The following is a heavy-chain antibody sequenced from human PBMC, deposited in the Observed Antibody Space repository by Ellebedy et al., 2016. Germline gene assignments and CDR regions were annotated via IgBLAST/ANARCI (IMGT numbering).Heavy chain of an antibody. CDR1: GGSFSGYY. J-gene: IGHJ4*02. V-gene: IGHV4-34*01. CDR3: ARVGHSSGYYPAY. D-gene: IGHD3-22*01. CDR2: INHSGST. Sequence: SETLSLXXAVYGGSFSGYYWSWIRQPPGKGLEWIGEINHSGSTNYNPSLKSRVTISVDTSKNQFSLKLSSVTAADTAVYYCARVGHSSGYYPAYWGQGTLVTVSS.